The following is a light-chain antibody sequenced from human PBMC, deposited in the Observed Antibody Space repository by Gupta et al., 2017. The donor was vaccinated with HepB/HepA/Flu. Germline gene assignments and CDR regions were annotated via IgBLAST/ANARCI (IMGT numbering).Light chain of an antibody. CDR3: QQYDNSVT. J-gene: IGKJ4*01. Sequence: EIVLTQYSGTLSLPPGERATLSCRASPSIRGGYVAWYQEKRGQAPRLLIYGASSRASGIPDRFSGSGSGTDFTLTISRLDPEDFALYYCQQYDNSVTFGGGTKVEIK. CDR1: PSIRGGY. CDR2: GAS. V-gene: IGKV3-20*01.